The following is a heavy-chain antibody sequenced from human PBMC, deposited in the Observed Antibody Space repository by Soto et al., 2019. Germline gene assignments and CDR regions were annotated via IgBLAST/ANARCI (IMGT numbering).Heavy chain of an antibody. D-gene: IGHD2-2*01. J-gene: IGHJ6*02. CDR1: GFTFTRYS. V-gene: IGHV3-21*01. CDR3: ARDYYIVVVPAATPYGMDV. Sequence: PGGSLRLSCAASGFTFTRYSMNWVRQAPGKGLEWVSSISSSSSYIYYADSVKGRFTISRDNAKNSLYLQMNSLRAEDTAVYYCARDYYIVVVPAATPYGMDVWGQGTTVTVSS. CDR2: ISSSSSYI.